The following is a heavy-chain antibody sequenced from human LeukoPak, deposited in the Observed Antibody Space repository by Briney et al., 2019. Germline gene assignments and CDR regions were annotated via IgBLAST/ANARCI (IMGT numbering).Heavy chain of an antibody. CDR3: AAEGDYYDSIYYYGMDV. CDR1: GFTFSSYS. D-gene: IGHD3-22*01. Sequence: GGSLRLSCAASGFTFSSYSMNWVRQAPGKGLEWVSYISSSSSTIYYADSVKGRFTISRDNAKNSLYLQMNSLRAEDTAVYYCAAEGDYYDSIYYYGMDVWGQGTTVTVSS. J-gene: IGHJ6*02. V-gene: IGHV3-48*01. CDR2: ISSSSSTI.